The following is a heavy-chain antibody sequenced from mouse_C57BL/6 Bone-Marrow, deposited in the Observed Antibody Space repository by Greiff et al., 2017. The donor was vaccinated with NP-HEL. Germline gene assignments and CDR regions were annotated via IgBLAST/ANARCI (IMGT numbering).Heavy chain of an antibody. CDR2: IYWDDDK. D-gene: IGHD4-1*01. Sequence: QVTLKVSGPGILQSSQTLSLTCSFSGFSLRTSGMGVSWIRQPSGKGLEWLAHIYWDDDKRYNPSLKSRLTISKDTSRNQVFLKITSVDTADTATYYCARSHGKGFDYWGQGTTLTVSS. CDR3: ARSHGKGFDY. CDR1: GFSLRTSGMG. V-gene: IGHV8-12*01. J-gene: IGHJ2*01.